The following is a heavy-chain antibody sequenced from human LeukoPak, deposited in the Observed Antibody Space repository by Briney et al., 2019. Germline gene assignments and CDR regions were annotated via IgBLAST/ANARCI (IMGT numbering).Heavy chain of an antibody. J-gene: IGHJ3*01. CDR1: GGSISPYY. CDR3: VRKAANSGAFDV. CDR2: IFHNGNT. D-gene: IGHD6-25*01. V-gene: IGHV4-4*09. Sequence: SETLSLTCTVSGGSISPYYWSWIRQPPGKGLEWIGYIFHNGNTNYNPSLKSRVTILVDRSKNQFSLKLSSVTAADTAVYYCVRKAANSGAFDVRALGTMVTVSS.